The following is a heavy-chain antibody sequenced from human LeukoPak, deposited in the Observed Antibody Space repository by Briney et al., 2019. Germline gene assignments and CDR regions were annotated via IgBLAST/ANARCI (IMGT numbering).Heavy chain of an antibody. Sequence: GGSLRLSCAASGFTFSSYAMSWVRQAPGKGLEWVSATSGSGGSTYYADSVKGRFTISRDNSKNTLYLQMNSLSAEDTAVYYCAKLRRVVVPAAAISWGQGTLVTVSS. V-gene: IGHV3-23*01. CDR2: TSGSGGST. J-gene: IGHJ4*02. D-gene: IGHD2-2*01. CDR1: GFTFSSYA. CDR3: AKLRRVVVPAAAIS.